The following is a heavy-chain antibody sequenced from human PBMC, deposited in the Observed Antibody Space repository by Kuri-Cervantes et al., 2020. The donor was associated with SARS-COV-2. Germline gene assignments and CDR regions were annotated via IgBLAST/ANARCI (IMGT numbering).Heavy chain of an antibody. V-gene: IGHV4-59*01. CDR1: GGSISSYY. J-gene: IGHJ5*02. D-gene: IGHD5-12*01. Sequence: SETLSLTCTVSGGSISSYYWSWIRQPPGKGLEWIGYIYYSGSTNYNPSLKSRVTISVDTSKNQFSLKLSSVTAADTAVYYCAREGGYRWFDPWGQGTLVTGSS. CDR3: AREGGYRWFDP. CDR2: IYYSGST.